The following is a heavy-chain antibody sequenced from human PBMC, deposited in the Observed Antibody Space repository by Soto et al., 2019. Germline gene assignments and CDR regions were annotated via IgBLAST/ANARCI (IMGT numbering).Heavy chain of an antibody. J-gene: IGHJ6*02. Sequence: PGESLKISCKGSGYSFTSYWISWVRQMPGKGLEWMGRIDPSDSYTNYSPSFQGHVTISADKSISTAYLQWSSLKASDTAMYYCARHLDEYSSSRDYCYGMDVWGQGTTVTVSS. D-gene: IGHD6-6*01. CDR3: ARHLDEYSSSRDYCYGMDV. CDR2: IDPSDSYT. CDR1: GYSFTSYW. V-gene: IGHV5-10-1*01.